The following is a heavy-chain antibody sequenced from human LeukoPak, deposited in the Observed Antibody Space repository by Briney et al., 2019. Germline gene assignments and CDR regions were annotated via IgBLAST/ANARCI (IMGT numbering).Heavy chain of an antibody. CDR1: GFTFSSYS. CDR3: AKVGYSGYDLIY. D-gene: IGHD5-12*01. CDR2: ISSSSSYI. J-gene: IGHJ4*02. Sequence: GGSLRLSCAASGFTFSSYSMNWVRQAPGKGLEWVSSISSSSSYIYYAESVKGRFTISRDNAKNSLYLQMNSLRAEDTAVYYCAKVGYSGYDLIYWGQGTLVTVSS. V-gene: IGHV3-21*01.